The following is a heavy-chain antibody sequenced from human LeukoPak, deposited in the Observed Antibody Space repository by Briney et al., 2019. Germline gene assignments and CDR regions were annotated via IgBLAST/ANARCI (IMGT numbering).Heavy chain of an antibody. V-gene: IGHV3-23*01. CDR1: GFTFSNYA. J-gene: IGHJ4*02. Sequence: GGSLRLSCAASGFTFSNYAMSWVRQPPGKGLEWVSAITGGDNTYYADSVKGRFTISRDNSKNTLYLQMNSLGAEDTAIYYCAKEGTVAGTGYFDYWGQGALVTVSS. CDR2: ITGGDNT. D-gene: IGHD6-19*01. CDR3: AKEGTVAGTGYFDY.